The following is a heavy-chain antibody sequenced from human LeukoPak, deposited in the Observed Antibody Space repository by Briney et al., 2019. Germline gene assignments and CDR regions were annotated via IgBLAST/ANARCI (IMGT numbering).Heavy chain of an antibody. D-gene: IGHD4-17*01. V-gene: IGHV4-30-4*01. CDR1: GGSISSGDYY. J-gene: IGHJ4*02. Sequence: SQTLSLTCTVSGGSISSGDYYWSWIRQPPGKGLEWIGYIYYSGSTYYNPSLKSRVTISVDRSKNQFSLKLSSVTAADTAVYYCAREYYDYGDYGAYFDYWGQGTLVTVSS. CDR2: IYYSGST. CDR3: AREYYDYGDYGAYFDY.